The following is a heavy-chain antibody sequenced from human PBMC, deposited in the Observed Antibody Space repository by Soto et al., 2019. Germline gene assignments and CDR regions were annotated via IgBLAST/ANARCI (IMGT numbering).Heavy chain of an antibody. V-gene: IGHV4-39*01. J-gene: IGHJ3*02. CDR3: ATERRDGNRAVIDAFDI. CDR1: GGSISSSSYY. D-gene: IGHD1-1*01. Sequence: QLQLQESGPGLVKPSETLSLTCTVSGGSISSSSYYWGWIRQPPGKGLEWIGSIYYSGSTYYNPSLKRRVTISVDTSKNQFSLKLSSVTAADTAVYYCATERRDGNRAVIDAFDIWGQGTMVTVSS. CDR2: IYYSGST.